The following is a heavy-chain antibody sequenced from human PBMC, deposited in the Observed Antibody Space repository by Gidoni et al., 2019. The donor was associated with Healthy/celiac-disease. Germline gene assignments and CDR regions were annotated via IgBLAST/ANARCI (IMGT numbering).Heavy chain of an antibody. V-gene: IGHV1-24*01. J-gene: IGHJ4*02. CDR2: FDPEDGET. CDR3: ATEILDYGGNGY. CDR1: GYPLTELS. D-gene: IGHD4-17*01. Sequence: QVQLVQSGAEGKKPGASVKASCKVSGYPLTELSMHWVRQAPGKGLEWMGGFDPEDGETIYAQKFQGRVTMTEDTSTDTAYMELSSLRSEDTAVYYCATEILDYGGNGYWGQGTLVTVSS.